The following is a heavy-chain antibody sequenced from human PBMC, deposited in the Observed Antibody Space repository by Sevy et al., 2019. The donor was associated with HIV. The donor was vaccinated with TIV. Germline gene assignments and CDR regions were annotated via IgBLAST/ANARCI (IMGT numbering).Heavy chain of an antibody. CDR2: INEDGSTK. CDR3: VRALLKADSL. Sequence: GGSLRLSCAASGLTFSDYYMSWIRQAPGKGLEWVANINEDGSTKYYLDSVKGRFTISRDNAENSAFLQMNSLRVEDTAVYYCVRALLKADSLWGQGTLVTVSS. D-gene: IGHD1-26*01. V-gene: IGHV3-7*01. J-gene: IGHJ4*02. CDR1: GLTFSDYY.